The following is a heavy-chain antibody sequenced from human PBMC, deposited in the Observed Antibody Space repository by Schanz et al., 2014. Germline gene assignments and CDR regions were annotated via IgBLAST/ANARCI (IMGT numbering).Heavy chain of an antibody. CDR2: LNTYLGKP. Sequence: QVQLVQSGAEVKKPGASVKVSCKASGYTFISYFIHWVRQAPGQGLEWMGWLNTYLGKPTYAQGFTGRFVFSLDTSVSTAYLQISSLKAADTAAYYCTTETIAMAGTFSIWGQGTLVTVSS. D-gene: IGHD6-19*01. J-gene: IGHJ4*02. CDR3: TTETIAMAGTFSI. V-gene: IGHV7-4-1*02. CDR1: GYTFISYF.